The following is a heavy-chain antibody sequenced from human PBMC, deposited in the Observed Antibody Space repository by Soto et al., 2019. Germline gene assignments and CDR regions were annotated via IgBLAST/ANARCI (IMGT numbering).Heavy chain of an antibody. V-gene: IGHV4-34*01. CDR1: GGCFSGYY. D-gene: IGHD2-2*01. CDR3: ARGLTMTAPDKYYLDS. J-gene: IGHJ4*02. CDR2: INHSGST. Sequence: XASLSLTCAVCGGCFSGYYWSWIRQPPGKGLEWIGEINHSGSTNYNPSLKSRVTISVDTSKNQFSLNLRSVTAADTAVYYCARGLTMTAPDKYYLDSCGQRNLVTVPS.